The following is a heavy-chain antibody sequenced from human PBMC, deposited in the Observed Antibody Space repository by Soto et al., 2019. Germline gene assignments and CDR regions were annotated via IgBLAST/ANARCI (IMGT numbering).Heavy chain of an antibody. V-gene: IGHV3-53*01. J-gene: IGHJ6*02. CDR2: IYSGGST. CDR1: GFTVSSNY. Sequence: GGSLRLSCAASGFTVSSNYMSWVRQAPGKGLEWVSVIYSGGSTYYADSVKGRFTISRDNSKNTLYLQMSSLRAEDTAVYYCAREGMDYGMDVWGQGTTVTVSS. CDR3: AREGMDYGMDV.